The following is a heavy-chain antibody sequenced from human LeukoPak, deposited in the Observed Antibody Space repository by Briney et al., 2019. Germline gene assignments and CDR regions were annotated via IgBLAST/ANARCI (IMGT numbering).Heavy chain of an antibody. CDR2: MSPGNGNT. V-gene: IGHV1-18*01. D-gene: IGHD6-19*01. CDR1: GYTFSTYG. Sequence: ASVKVSCKASGYTFSTYGISWVRQAPGQGLEWIGWMSPGNGNTNYAQTLQGRVSMTRDTSTSTAYMQLRSLRSDDTAVYYCARVSVGSGYDAFEIWGQGTMVTVSS. CDR3: ARVSVGSGYDAFEI. J-gene: IGHJ3*02.